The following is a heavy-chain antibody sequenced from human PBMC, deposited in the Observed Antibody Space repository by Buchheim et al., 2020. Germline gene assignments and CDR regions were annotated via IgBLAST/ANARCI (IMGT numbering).Heavy chain of an antibody. CDR1: GYTFTSYD. CDR2: MNPNSGNT. Sequence: QVQLVQSGAEVKKPGASVKVSCKASGYTFTSYDINWVRQAAGQGLEWMGWMNPNSGNTGYAQKFQGRVTMTRNTSISTAYMALSSLRSEDTAVYYCARSPKYYDILTGQRPSVDYWGQGTL. CDR3: ARSPKYYDILTGQRPSVDY. V-gene: IGHV1-8*01. J-gene: IGHJ4*02. D-gene: IGHD3-9*01.